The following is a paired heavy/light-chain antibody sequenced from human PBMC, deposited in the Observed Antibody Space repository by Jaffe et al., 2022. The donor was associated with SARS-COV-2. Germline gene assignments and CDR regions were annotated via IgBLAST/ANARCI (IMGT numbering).Light chain of an antibody. CDR1: QDIKDH. CDR3: LQYNSYPRT. V-gene: IGKV1-17*01. Sequence: DIQMTQSPSSLSASIGDRVTITCRASQDIKDHLGWNQQKPGKAPKSLMYGASILQSGVPSRFSGSGSGTEFTLTISSLQPEDFGTYSCLQYNSYPRTFGQGTKVEIK. J-gene: IGKJ1*01. CDR2: GAS.
Heavy chain of an antibody. J-gene: IGHJ4*02. CDR3: SRSLDY. CDR2: INQDGSEK. Sequence: EVQLVESGGGLVQPGGSLRLSCAASGFSLSSYWMDWVRQAPGKGLEWVANINQDGSEKYYVDSVKGRFTISRDNAKNSVYLQMNSLRGEDTALYYCSRSLDYWGQGTPVTVSS. V-gene: IGHV3-7*01. CDR1: GFSLSSYW.